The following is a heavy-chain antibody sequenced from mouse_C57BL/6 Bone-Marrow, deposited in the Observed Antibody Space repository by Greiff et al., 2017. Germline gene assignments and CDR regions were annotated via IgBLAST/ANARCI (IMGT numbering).Heavy chain of an antibody. CDR3: TRRGQLRLYYYAMDY. CDR2: ISSGGDYI. D-gene: IGHD3-2*02. J-gene: IGHJ4*01. CDR1: GFTFSSYA. Sequence: EVKLMESGEGLVKPGGSLKLSCAASGFTFSSYAMSWVRQTPEKRLEWVAYISSGGDYIYYADTVKGRFTISRDNARNTLYLQMSSLKSEETAMYYCTRRGQLRLYYYAMDYWGQGTSVTGSS. V-gene: IGHV5-9-1*02.